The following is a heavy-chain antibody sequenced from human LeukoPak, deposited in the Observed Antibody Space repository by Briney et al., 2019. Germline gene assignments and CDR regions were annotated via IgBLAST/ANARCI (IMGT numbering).Heavy chain of an antibody. V-gene: IGHV1-24*01. CDR3: ATAPLIVGATTGAFDI. Sequence: GASVKVSCKVSGYTLTELSMHWVRQAPGKGLEWMGGFDPEDGETIYAQKFQGRVTMTEDTSTDTAYMELSSLRSEDTAVYYCATAPLIVGATTGAFDIWGQGTMVTVSS. CDR2: FDPEDGET. D-gene: IGHD1-26*01. J-gene: IGHJ3*02. CDR1: GYTLTELS.